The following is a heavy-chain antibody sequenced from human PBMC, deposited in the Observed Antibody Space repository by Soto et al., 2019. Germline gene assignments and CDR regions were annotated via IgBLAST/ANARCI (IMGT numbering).Heavy chain of an antibody. V-gene: IGHV3-48*03. D-gene: IGHD2-8*02. CDR3: VKEYCTGGTCFDAFDL. Sequence: EAELVESGGGLVQPGGSLTLSCAASGFIFSDYEVDWVRQAPGSGPEWISYISDGGTTIYYAASVKGRFTISRDDAKKSLYLHMNNLRVEDTAIYFCVKEYCTGGTCFDAFDLWGQGPVVTVSS. CDR2: ISDGGTTI. J-gene: IGHJ3*01. CDR1: GFIFSDYE.